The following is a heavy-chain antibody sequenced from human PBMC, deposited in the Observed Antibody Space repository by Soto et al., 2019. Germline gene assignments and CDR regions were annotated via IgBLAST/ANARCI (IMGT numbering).Heavy chain of an antibody. V-gene: IGHV3-23*01. Sequence: SLRLSCAVSGFTVSSYGMTWVRQAPGKGLEWVSTIRGFGGDTYYADSVKGRFTISRDNSKNTLYLQMNSLRAEDTAVYYCAKDVNYDILAGYYYYWGQGTLVTVSS. D-gene: IGHD3-9*01. CDR1: GFTVSSYG. CDR2: IRGFGGDT. J-gene: IGHJ4*02. CDR3: AKDVNYDILAGYYYY.